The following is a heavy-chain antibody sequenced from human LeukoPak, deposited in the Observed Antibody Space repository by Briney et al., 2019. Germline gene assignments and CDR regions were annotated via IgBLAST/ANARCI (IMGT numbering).Heavy chain of an antibody. V-gene: IGHV3-23*01. CDR2: ISGIRSNP. CDR3: AKERACYTNPYYFVY. J-gene: IGHJ4*02. Sequence: GGSLRLSCAASGFTFSTYAMSWVRQAPGRGREWVSTISGIRSNPYYAASVRALFTISTDYSKTTLYLHINSLRAEDTAVYYCAKERACYTNPYYFVYLGQGTLVTASS. D-gene: IGHD3-16*02. CDR1: GFTFSTYA.